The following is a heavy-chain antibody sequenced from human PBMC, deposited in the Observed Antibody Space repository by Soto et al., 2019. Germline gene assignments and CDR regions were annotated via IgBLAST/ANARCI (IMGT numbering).Heavy chain of an antibody. V-gene: IGHV1-69*12. CDR2: IIPIFGTA. CDR1: GGTFSSYA. J-gene: IGHJ6*02. CDR3: ARVGIEDCTNGLCYSPSHGMDV. Sequence: QVQLVQSGAEVKKPGSSVKVSCKASGGTFSSYAISWVRQAPGQGLEWMGGIIPIFGTANYAQKFQGRVTITADESTSTAYMELSSLRSEDTAVYYCARVGIEDCTNGLCYSPSHGMDVWGQGTTVTVSS. D-gene: IGHD2-8*01.